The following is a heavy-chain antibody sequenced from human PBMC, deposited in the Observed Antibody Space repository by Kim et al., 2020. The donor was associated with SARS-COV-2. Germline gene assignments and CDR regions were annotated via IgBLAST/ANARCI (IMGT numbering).Heavy chain of an antibody. CDR2: IYYSGST. CDR3: ARPAVGGIYLAFDI. V-gene: IGHV4-59*08. Sequence: SETLSLTCTVSGGSISSYYWSWIRQPPGKGLEWIGYIYYSGSTNYNPSLKSRVTISVDTSKNQFSLKLSSVTAADTAVYYCARPAVGGIYLAFDIWGQGT. D-gene: IGHD1-26*01. J-gene: IGHJ3*02. CDR1: GGSISSYY.